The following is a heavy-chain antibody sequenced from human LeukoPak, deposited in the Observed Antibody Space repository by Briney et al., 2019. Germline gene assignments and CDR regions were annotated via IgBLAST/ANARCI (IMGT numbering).Heavy chain of an antibody. CDR2: IKSKTAGGTT. V-gene: IGHV3-15*01. CDR1: GFTFSNAW. J-gene: IGHJ4*02. D-gene: IGHD3-22*01. CDR3: TTPAPDSSGYYYRFDY. Sequence: GGSLRLSCAASGFTFSNAWMSWVRQAPGKGLEWVGRIKSKTAGGTTDYAAPVKGRFTISRDDSKNTLYLQMNSLKTEDTAVYYCTTPAPDSSGYYYRFDYWGQGTLVTVSS.